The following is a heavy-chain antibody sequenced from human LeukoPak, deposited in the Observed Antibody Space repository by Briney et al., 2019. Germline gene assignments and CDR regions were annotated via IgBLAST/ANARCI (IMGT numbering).Heavy chain of an antibody. CDR3: ARANLGSSWYGY. V-gene: IGHV4-59*13. CDR1: GGSISSYY. D-gene: IGHD6-13*01. Sequence: SETLSLTCTVSGGSISSYYWNWIRQPPGKGLEWIGYIYYSGSTYYNPSLKSRVTISVDTSKNQFSLKLSSVTAADTAVYYCARANLGSSWYGYWGQGTLVTVSS. CDR2: IYYSGST. J-gene: IGHJ4*02.